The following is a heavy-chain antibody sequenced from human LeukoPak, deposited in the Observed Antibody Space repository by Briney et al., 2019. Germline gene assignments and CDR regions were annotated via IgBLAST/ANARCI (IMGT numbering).Heavy chain of an antibody. V-gene: IGHV3-23*01. J-gene: IGHJ6*03. Sequence: GGSLRLSCLPSGFSLSNYAMSCVSQAPGKGLEWVSNAGSSSRLYGDSVKGRFSVSRDNSKNTLYLQMNSLRAEATAVYYCAKQRGALGENYYMDVWGKGTTVTVSS. D-gene: IGHD1-26*01. CDR3: AKQRGALGENYYMDV. CDR2: AGSSSR. CDR1: GFSLSNYA.